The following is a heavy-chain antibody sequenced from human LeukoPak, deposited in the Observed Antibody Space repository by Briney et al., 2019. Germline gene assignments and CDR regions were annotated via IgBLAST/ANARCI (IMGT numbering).Heavy chain of an antibody. CDR2: ISSSGSYI. CDR3: VKEGEAGNAPYSWFDP. V-gene: IGHV3-21*04. CDR1: GFSFSSYG. Sequence: GGSLRLSCAASGFSFSSYGFNWVRQAPGKGLEWVSSISSSGSYIYYEDSVKGRFTISRDNAKNSLYLQMNSLRDEDTAVYYCVKEGEAGNAPYSWFDPWGQGTLVTVSS. D-gene: IGHD3-16*01. J-gene: IGHJ5*02.